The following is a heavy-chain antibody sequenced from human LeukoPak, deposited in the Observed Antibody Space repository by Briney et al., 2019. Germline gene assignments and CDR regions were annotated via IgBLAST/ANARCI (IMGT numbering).Heavy chain of an antibody. J-gene: IGHJ4*02. CDR3: ARAGVWYYGSGSYHNKVGYFDY. D-gene: IGHD3-10*01. Sequence: SETLSLTCAVYGGSFSGYYWSWIRQPPGKGLEWIGEINHSGSTNYNPSLKSRVTISVDTSKNQFSLKLSSVTAADTAVYYCARAGVWYYGSGSYHNKVGYFDYWGQGTLVTVSS. CDR2: INHSGST. CDR1: GGSFSGYY. V-gene: IGHV4-34*01.